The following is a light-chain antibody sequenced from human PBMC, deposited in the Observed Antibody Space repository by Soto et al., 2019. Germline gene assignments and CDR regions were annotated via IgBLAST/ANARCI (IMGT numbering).Light chain of an antibody. CDR2: DNN. V-gene: IGLV1-51*01. CDR1: SSNIGNNY. Sequence: QAVLTQPPSVSTSPEQKVTISCSGSSSNIGNNYVSWYQQLPGTAPKLLIYDNNKRASGIPDRFSGSKSGTSATLGITGLQTGDEADYYCGTWDSSLSEKVFGGGTKLTVL. CDR3: GTWDSSLSEKV. J-gene: IGLJ2*01.